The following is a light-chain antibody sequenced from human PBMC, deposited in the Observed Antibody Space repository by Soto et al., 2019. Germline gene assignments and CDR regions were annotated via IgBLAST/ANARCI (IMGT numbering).Light chain of an antibody. CDR2: GAS. Sequence: EIVMTQSPATLSVSPGERATLSCRASQSVSSNLAWYQQKPGQAPRLLIYGASTRATGIPARFSGSVSGTEFTLTIRSLQSEDFAVYYCHQYNNWPQTCGQGTKLEIK. J-gene: IGKJ2*01. V-gene: IGKV3-15*01. CDR3: HQYNNWPQT. CDR1: QSVSSN.